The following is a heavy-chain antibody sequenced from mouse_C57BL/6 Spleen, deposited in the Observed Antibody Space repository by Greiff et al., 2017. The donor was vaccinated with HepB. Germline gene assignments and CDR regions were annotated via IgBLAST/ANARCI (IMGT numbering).Heavy chain of an antibody. CDR1: GFSLTSYG. CDR2: IWRGGST. Sequence: QVQLQHSGPGLVQPSQSLSITCTVSGFSLTSYGVHWVRQSPGKGLEWLGVIWRGGSTDYNAAFMSRLSITKDNSKSQVFFKMNSLQADDTAIYYCAKKGDGYYAMDYWGQGTSVTVSS. J-gene: IGHJ4*01. V-gene: IGHV2-5*01. CDR3: AKKGDGYYAMDY. D-gene: IGHD2-3*01.